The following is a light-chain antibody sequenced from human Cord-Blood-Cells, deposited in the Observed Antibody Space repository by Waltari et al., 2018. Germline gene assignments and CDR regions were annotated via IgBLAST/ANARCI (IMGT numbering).Light chain of an antibody. CDR1: SSDVGGYNY. CDR2: DSS. J-gene: IGLJ2*01. CDR3: GSYAGSYTLGV. Sequence: QSALTQPRSVSGSPGQSVTISCTGTSSDVGGYNYVPCYQQHPGKAPKLMLHDSSKRPSGVPDRFSGSKSGTTAYLTISGLQAEDEADYYCGSYAGSYTLGVFGGGTKLTVL. V-gene: IGLV2-11*01.